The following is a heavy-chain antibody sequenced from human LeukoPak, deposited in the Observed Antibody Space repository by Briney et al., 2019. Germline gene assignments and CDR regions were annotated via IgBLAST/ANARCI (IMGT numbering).Heavy chain of an antibody. CDR1: GFTFSDYY. CDR2: ISSSGSTI. J-gene: IGHJ6*03. D-gene: IGHD2-2*01. Sequence: PGGSLRLSCAASGFTFSDYYMSWLRQAPGKGLEWVSYISSSGSTIYYADSVKGRFTISRDNAKNSLYLQMNSLRAEDTAVYYCAMGGYQLPGGYYYYYYMDVWGKGTTVTVSS. V-gene: IGHV3-11*01. CDR3: AMGGYQLPGGYYYYYYMDV.